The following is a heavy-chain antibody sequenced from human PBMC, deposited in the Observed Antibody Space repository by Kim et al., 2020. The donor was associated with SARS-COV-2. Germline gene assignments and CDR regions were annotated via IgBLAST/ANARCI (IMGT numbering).Heavy chain of an antibody. V-gene: IGHV3-9*01. CDR2: ISWNSGRI. D-gene: IGHD1-26*01. CDR3: AKDIAWATKVYYMDV. J-gene: IGHJ6*03. Sequence: GGSLRLSCAPSGFTFGDYAMHWVRQAPGKGLEWVSGISWNSGRIGYADSVKGQFTISRDNAKNSLYLQMNSLRAADTALDYCAKDIAWATKVYYMDVWGKGTTVNVSS. CDR1: GFTFGDYA.